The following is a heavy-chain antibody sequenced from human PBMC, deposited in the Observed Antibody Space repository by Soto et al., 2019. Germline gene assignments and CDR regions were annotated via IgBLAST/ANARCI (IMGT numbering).Heavy chain of an antibody. J-gene: IGHJ5*02. CDR2: IIPILGIA. D-gene: IGHD2-2*03. CDR3: ARDVFHGYCSSTSCYEGYNWFDP. Sequence: GASVKVSCKASGGTFSSYTISWVRQAPGQGLEWMGRIIPILGIANYAQKFQGRVTITADKSTSTAYTELSSLRSEDTAVYYCARDVFHGYCSSTSCYEGYNWFDPWGQGTLVTVSS. V-gene: IGHV1-69*04. CDR1: GGTFSSYT.